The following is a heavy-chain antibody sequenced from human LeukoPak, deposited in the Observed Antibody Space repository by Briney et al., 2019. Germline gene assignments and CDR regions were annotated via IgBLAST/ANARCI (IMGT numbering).Heavy chain of an antibody. CDR1: GGSISSSNW. Sequence: PSGTLSLTCAVSGGSISSSNWWSWVRQPPGKGLEWIGEIYHSGSTNYNPSLKSRVTISVGKSKNQFSLKLSSVTAADTAVYYCARDPVVVIIYGAPDAFDIWGQGTMVTVSS. CDR2: IYHSGST. J-gene: IGHJ3*02. CDR3: ARDPVVVIIYGAPDAFDI. D-gene: IGHD3-22*01. V-gene: IGHV4-4*02.